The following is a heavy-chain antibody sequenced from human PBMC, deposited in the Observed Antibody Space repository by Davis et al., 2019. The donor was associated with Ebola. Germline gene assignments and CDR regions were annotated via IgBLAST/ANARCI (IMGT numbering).Heavy chain of an antibody. CDR1: GFTFSSYA. CDR3: ARTPEYQHFDY. Sequence: GSLRLSCAASGFTFSSYAMHWVRQAPGKGLEWVAVISYDGSNKYYADSVKGRFTISRDNSKNTLYLQMNSLRAEDTAVYYCARTPEYQHFDYWGQGTLVTVSS. CDR2: ISYDGSNK. V-gene: IGHV3-30-3*01. J-gene: IGHJ4*02. D-gene: IGHD2-2*01.